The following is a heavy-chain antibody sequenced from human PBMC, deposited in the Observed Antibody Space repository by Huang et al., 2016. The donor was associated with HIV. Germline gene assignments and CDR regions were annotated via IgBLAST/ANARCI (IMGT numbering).Heavy chain of an antibody. D-gene: IGHD5-12*01. Sequence: QVQLVESGGGVVQPGGSLRLSCAASGFTFSSFGMHWVRQAPGKGLEWVACIRYDGSNKYYAESVKGRFTISRDNSRTMVFLQMNSLRAEDTAVYYCAKWDTLGFYEGFFDHWGQGTLVTVSS. CDR2: IRYDGSNK. V-gene: IGHV3-30*02. CDR3: AKWDTLGFYEGFFDH. J-gene: IGHJ4*02. CDR1: GFTFSSFG.